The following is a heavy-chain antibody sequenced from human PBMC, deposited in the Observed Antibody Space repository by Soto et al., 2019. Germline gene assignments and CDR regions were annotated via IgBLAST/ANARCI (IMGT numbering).Heavy chain of an antibody. CDR2: IDWDDDK. J-gene: IGHJ6*03. Sequence: SGPTLVNPTQTLTLTCTFSGFSLSTSGMCVSWIRQPPGKALEWLARIDWDDDKYYSTSLKTRLTISKDTSKNQVVLTMTNMDPVDTATYYCARLTTPVMTTGYYYYYMDVWGKGTKVTVSS. V-gene: IGHV2-70*11. CDR3: ARLTTPVMTTGYYYYYMDV. CDR1: GFSLSTSGMC. D-gene: IGHD4-17*01.